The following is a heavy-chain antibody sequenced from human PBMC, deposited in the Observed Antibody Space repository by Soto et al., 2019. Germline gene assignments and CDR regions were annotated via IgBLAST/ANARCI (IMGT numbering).Heavy chain of an antibody. J-gene: IGHJ4*02. CDR1: GGTFSSYA. D-gene: IGHD6-19*01. Sequence: ASVKVSCKASGGTFSSYAIIWVRQAPGQGLEWMGGIIPIFGTANYAQKFQGRVTITADESTSTAYMELSSLRSEDTAVYYCAREGGAVAGTFDYWGQGTLVTVS. CDR2: IIPIFGTA. V-gene: IGHV1-69*13. CDR3: AREGGAVAGTFDY.